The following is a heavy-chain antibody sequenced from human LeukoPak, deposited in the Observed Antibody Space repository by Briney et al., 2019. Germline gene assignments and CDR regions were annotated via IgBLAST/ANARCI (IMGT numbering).Heavy chain of an antibody. Sequence: PSETLSLTCAVSGGSISSSNWWSWVRQPPGKGLEWIGEIYHSGSTNYNPSLKSRVTISVDKSKNQFSLKLSSVTAADTAVYYCARGRYDYVWGSYRPPSYYFDYWGQGTLVTVSS. CDR3: ARGRYDYVWGSYRPPSYYFDY. V-gene: IGHV4-4*02. D-gene: IGHD3-16*02. CDR1: GGSISSSNW. CDR2: IYHSGST. J-gene: IGHJ4*02.